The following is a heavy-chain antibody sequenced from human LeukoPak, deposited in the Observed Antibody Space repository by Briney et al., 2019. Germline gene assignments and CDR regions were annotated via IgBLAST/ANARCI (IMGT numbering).Heavy chain of an antibody. CDR3: TTDPGYFDWLLQKAHDY. CDR1: GFTFSNAW. D-gene: IGHD3-9*01. V-gene: IGHV3-15*01. J-gene: IGHJ4*02. Sequence: GGSLRLFCAASGFTFSNAWMSWVRQAPGKGLEWVGRIKSKTDGGTTDYAAPVKGRFTISRDDSKNTLYLQMNSLKTEDTAVYYCTTDPGYFDWLLQKAHDYWGQGTLVTVSS. CDR2: IKSKTDGGTT.